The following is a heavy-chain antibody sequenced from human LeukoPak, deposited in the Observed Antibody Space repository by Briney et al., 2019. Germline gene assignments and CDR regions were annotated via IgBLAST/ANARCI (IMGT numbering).Heavy chain of an antibody. D-gene: IGHD3-16*02. J-gene: IGHJ4*02. V-gene: IGHV4-4*02. CDR2: IYNSGST. CDR1: GGSISSSNW. CDR3: ARYDVWGSYRAFDY. Sequence: PSGTLSLTCAVSGGSISSSNWWGWVRQPPGKGLEWIGEIYNSGSTNYNPSLKSRVTISVDTSKNQFSLKLSSVTDADTAVYYCARYDVWGSYRAFDYWGQGTLVTVSS.